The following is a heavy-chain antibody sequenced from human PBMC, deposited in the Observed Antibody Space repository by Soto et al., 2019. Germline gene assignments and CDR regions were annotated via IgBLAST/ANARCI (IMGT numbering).Heavy chain of an antibody. Sequence: GGSLRLSCAASGFTFSSYAMSWVRQAPGKGLEWVSAISGSGGSTYYADSVKGRFTISRDNSKNTLYLQMNSLRAEDTAVYYCAKDAVLRYFDWLGNWFDPWGQGTLVTVSS. CDR2: ISGSGGST. V-gene: IGHV3-23*01. CDR1: GFTFSSYA. D-gene: IGHD3-9*01. CDR3: AKDAVLRYFDWLGNWFDP. J-gene: IGHJ5*02.